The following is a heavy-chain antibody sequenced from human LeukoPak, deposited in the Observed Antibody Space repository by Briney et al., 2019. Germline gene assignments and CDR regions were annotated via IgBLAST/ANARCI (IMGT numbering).Heavy chain of an antibody. CDR1: GGSISSYY. CDR2: IYYSGST. Sequence: SETLSLTCTVSGGSISSYYWSWIRQPPGKGLEWIGYIYYSGSTNYNPSLKSRVAISVDTSKNQFSLKLSSVTAADTAVYYCARASGYVHFDYWGQGTLVTVSS. CDR3: ARASGYVHFDY. D-gene: IGHD5-12*01. V-gene: IGHV4-59*01. J-gene: IGHJ4*02.